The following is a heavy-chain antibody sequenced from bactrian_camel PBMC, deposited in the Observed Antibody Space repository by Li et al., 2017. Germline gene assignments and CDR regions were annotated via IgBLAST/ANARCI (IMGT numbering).Heavy chain of an antibody. CDR3: AMAIPWYANTWPQEQNWLY. J-gene: IGHJ4*01. V-gene: IGHV3S42*01. CDR1: GFQISTTL. CDR2: IDSDGST. Sequence: VESGGGVVQPGGSLRLSCVVSGFQISTTLMSWVRQAPGNEREPLASIDSDGSTRYTDSVKGRFTISKDAAKNTLYLQMNSLNTEDSAMYYCAMAIPWYANTWPQEQNWLYWGQGTQVTVS. D-gene: IGHD7*01.